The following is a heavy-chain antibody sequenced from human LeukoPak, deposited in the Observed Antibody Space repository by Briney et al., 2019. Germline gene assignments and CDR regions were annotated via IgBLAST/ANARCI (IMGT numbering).Heavy chain of an antibody. D-gene: IGHD5-12*01. CDR3: ARGTRGGYSGYDDYYCYMDV. Sequence: GGSLRLSCAASGFTFSSYSMNWVRQAPGKGLEWVSSISSSSSYIYYADSVKGRFTISRDNAKNSLYLQMNRLRAEDTAVYYCARGTRGGYSGYDDYYCYMDVWGKGTTVTISS. J-gene: IGHJ6*03. V-gene: IGHV3-21*01. CDR2: ISSSSSYI. CDR1: GFTFSSYS.